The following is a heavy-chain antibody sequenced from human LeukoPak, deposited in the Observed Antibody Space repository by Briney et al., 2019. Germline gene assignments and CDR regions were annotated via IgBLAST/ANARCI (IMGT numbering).Heavy chain of an antibody. Sequence: PSETLSLTCTVPGGSISSYYWSWIRQPAGKGLEWIGRIYTSGSTNYNPSLKSRVTMSVDTSKNQFSLKLSSVTAADTAVYYCARDMGGLNHHYYGMDVWGQGTTVTVSS. J-gene: IGHJ6*02. CDR2: IYTSGST. CDR3: ARDMGGLNHHYYGMDV. D-gene: IGHD2-15*01. CDR1: GGSISSYY. V-gene: IGHV4-4*07.